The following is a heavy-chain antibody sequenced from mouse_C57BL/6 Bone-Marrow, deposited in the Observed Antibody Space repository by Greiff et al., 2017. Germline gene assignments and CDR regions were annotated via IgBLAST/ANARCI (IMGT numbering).Heavy chain of an antibody. V-gene: IGHV1-69*01. D-gene: IGHD1-1*01. CDR3: ARAYYYGSVDY. CDR2: IDPSDSYT. Sequence: QVQLQQPGAELVMPGASVKLSCKASGYTFTSYWMHWVKQRPGQGLEWIGEIDPSDSYTKYNQKFKGKSTLTVDKSSSTAYMQLSSLTSEDSAVYYCARAYYYGSVDYWGQGTTLTVSS. CDR1: GYTFTSYW. J-gene: IGHJ2*01.